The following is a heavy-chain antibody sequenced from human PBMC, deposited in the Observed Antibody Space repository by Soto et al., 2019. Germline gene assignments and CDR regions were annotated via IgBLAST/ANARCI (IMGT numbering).Heavy chain of an antibody. CDR1: GFIFSDHY. J-gene: IGHJ4*02. CDR3: AGGPYRGGRYYYDY. D-gene: IGHD6-19*01. V-gene: IGHV3-72*01. CDR2: TRNKNDAHTT. Sequence: EVQLVESGGGLVQPGGSLRLSCAASGFIFSDHYMDWVRQAPGKGLEWVGRTRNKNDAHTTEYAASVKGRFIISRDNSRNSLFLQMNSLKSEDTAVYYCAGGPYRGGRYYYDYWDQGTLVTVSS.